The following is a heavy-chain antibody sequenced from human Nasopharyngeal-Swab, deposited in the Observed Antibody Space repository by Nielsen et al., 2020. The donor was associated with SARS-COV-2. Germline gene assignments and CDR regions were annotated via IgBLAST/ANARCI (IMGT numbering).Heavy chain of an antibody. CDR1: GFTFSSSG. CDR3: ARDPKEYSSGWYLGGYFDY. Sequence: GESLKISCAASGFTFSSSGMHWVRQAPGKGLEWVAVIWYDGSNKYYADSVKGRFTISRDNSKNTLYLQMNSLRAEDTAVYYCARDPKEYSSGWYLGGYFDYWGQGTLVTVSS. J-gene: IGHJ4*02. CDR2: IWYDGSNK. V-gene: IGHV3-33*01. D-gene: IGHD6-19*01.